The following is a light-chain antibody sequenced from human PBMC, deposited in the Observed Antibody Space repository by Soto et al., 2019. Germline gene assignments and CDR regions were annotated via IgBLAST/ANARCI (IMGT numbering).Light chain of an antibody. Sequence: EILRTQSPVTLSVSPGERATLSCRASQSVSNNFAWYQQKPGQAPRLLIYYASPRATGIPARFSGSGSGTEFTLTISSLQSEDFALYYCQQYNDWPPITFGQGTRLEIK. V-gene: IGKV3-15*01. CDR1: QSVSNN. CDR3: QQYNDWPPIT. J-gene: IGKJ5*01. CDR2: YAS.